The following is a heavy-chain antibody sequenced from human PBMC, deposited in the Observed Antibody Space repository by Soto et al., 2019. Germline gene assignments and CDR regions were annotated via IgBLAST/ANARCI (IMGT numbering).Heavy chain of an antibody. CDR1: GGSISSYY. V-gene: IGHV4-59*01. CDR3: ARGPNYDFWSGYFRG. CDR2: IYYTGTT. Sequence: SETLSLTCSVSGGSISSYYWSWIRQPPGKGLEWIGYIYYTGTTSYNPSLKSRVTISVDKSRNQFSLRLTSVTAADTAVYYCARGPNYDFWSGYFRGWGQGTLVTAPQ. J-gene: IGHJ4*02. D-gene: IGHD3-3*01.